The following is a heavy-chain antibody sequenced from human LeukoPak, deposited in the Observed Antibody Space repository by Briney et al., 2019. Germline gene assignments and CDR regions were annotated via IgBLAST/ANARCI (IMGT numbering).Heavy chain of an antibody. CDR1: GFTFSSYW. D-gene: IGHD4-17*01. CDR2: IKQDGSEK. J-gene: IGHJ4*02. CDR3: AGGAPDYGDRPLDD. Sequence: PGGSLRLSCAASGFTFSSYWMSWVRQAPGKGLEWVANIKQDGSEKYYVDSVKGRFTISRDNAKSSLYLQMNSLRVEDTAVYYCAGGAPDYGDRPLDDWGQGTLVTVSS. V-gene: IGHV3-7*01.